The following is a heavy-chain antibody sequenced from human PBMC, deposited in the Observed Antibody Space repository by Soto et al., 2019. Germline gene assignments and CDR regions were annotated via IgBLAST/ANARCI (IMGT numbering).Heavy chain of an antibody. D-gene: IGHD2-15*01. J-gene: IGHJ5*02. CDR2: IRSKADSYAT. V-gene: IGHV3-73*02. CDR1: GFTFSDSP. Sequence: EVQLVESGGGLVQPGGSLKLSCTASGFTFSDSPMHWVRQASGKGLEWAGRIRSKADSYATAYGASVKGRFTISRDDSKNTAYLQMNSLKTEDAAVYYCSSHSPEDMRRTWGQGTLVTVSS. CDR3: SSHSPEDMRRT.